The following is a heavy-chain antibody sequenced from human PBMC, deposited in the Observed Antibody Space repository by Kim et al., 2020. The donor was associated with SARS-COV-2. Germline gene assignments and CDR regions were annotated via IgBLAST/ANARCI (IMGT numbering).Heavy chain of an antibody. Sequence: GGSLRLSCAASGFTFSSYGMHWVRQAPGKGLEWVAVIWYGGSNKYYADSVKGRFTISRDNSKNTLYLQMNSLRAEDTAVYYCAREGNLILIKDYGDYGRAYYYYGMDVWGQGTTVTVSS. D-gene: IGHD4-17*01. CDR1: GFTFSSYG. V-gene: IGHV3-33*01. CDR2: IWYGGSNK. J-gene: IGHJ6*02. CDR3: AREGNLILIKDYGDYGRAYYYYGMDV.